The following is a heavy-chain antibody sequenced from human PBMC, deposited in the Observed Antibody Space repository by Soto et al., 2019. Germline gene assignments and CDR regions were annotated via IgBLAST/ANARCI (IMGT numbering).Heavy chain of an antibody. D-gene: IGHD2-2*01. Sequence: ASVKVSCKASGYSFTNYDISWVRQAPGQGLEWMGWISPYNGDTNYAQKLQGRVSMTTDTSTSTAYMELRSLRSDDTAVYYCARYCSSTSCDHYFDYWGQGTLVTVSS. CDR3: ARYCSSTSCDHYFDY. J-gene: IGHJ4*02. CDR2: ISPYNGDT. V-gene: IGHV1-18*01. CDR1: GYSFTNYD.